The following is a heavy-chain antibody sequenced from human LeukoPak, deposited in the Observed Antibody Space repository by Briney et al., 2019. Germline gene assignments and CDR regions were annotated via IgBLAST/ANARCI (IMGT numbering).Heavy chain of an antibody. CDR1: GFTFSSYA. CDR3: ARGGSYFLYYYMDV. V-gene: IGHV3-30*04. Sequence: GGSLRLSCAASGFTFSSYAMHWVRQAPGKGLEWVVVISYDGSNKYYADSVKGRFTISRDNSKNTLYLQMNSLRAEDTAVYYCARGGSYFLYYYMDVWGKGTTVTVSS. D-gene: IGHD1-26*01. CDR2: ISYDGSNK. J-gene: IGHJ6*03.